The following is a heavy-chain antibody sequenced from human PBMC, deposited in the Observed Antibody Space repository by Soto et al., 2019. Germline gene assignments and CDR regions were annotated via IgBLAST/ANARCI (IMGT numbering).Heavy chain of an antibody. V-gene: IGHV3-23*01. CDR2: ITGSGDTT. Sequence: EVQLLESGGGLVQPGGSLRLSCAASGFTFRNFDMSWVRQAPGKGLEWVSAITGSGDTTYYADSVKGRFTISRDNSKNTLYLQMNSLRAEDTAVYYCVKYIRIYGMDVWGQATTVTVSS. J-gene: IGHJ6*02. D-gene: IGHD1-20*01. CDR1: GFTFRNFD. CDR3: VKYIRIYGMDV.